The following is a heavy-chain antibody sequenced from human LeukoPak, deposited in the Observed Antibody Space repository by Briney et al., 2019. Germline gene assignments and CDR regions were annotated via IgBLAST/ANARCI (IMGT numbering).Heavy chain of an antibody. Sequence: SETLSLTCTVSGGSISSYYWSWIRQPPGKGLEWIGYIYYSGSTNYNPSLKSRVTISVDTSKNQFSLKLSSVTAADTAVYYCARAQRWLQLGYFDYWGQGTLVTVSS. CDR1: GGSISSYY. D-gene: IGHD5-24*01. J-gene: IGHJ4*02. CDR2: IYYSGST. CDR3: ARAQRWLQLGYFDY. V-gene: IGHV4-59*01.